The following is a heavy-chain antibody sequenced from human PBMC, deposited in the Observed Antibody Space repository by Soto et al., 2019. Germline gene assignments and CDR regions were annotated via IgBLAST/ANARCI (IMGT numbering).Heavy chain of an antibody. Sequence: GGSLRLSCAASGFTFSIYAMSWVRHAPGKGLEWVSTVGGGGGDTYYADFVRGRFTISRDNYKNTIYLQINSLRAEDTAVYYCAKEATGSGWISDYWGLGTWVTVS. V-gene: IGHV3-23*01. D-gene: IGHD3-22*01. J-gene: IGHJ4*02. CDR1: GFTFSIYA. CDR2: VGGGGGDT. CDR3: AKEATGSGWISDY.